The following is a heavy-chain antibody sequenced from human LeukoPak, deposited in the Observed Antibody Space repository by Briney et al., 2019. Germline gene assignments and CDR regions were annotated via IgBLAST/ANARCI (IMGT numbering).Heavy chain of an antibody. CDR3: AKDFLGSIPDAFDV. V-gene: IGHV3-53*01. CDR2: IYSGGDT. J-gene: IGHJ3*01. D-gene: IGHD3-3*01. Sequence: GGSLRLSCAASGFTVSTNYISWVRQAPGKGLEWVSVIYSGGDTYYADSVKGRFTISRDNSKNTLWLQMNSLTAEDTAIYHCAKDFLGSIPDAFDVWGQGTMVTVSS. CDR1: GFTVSTNY.